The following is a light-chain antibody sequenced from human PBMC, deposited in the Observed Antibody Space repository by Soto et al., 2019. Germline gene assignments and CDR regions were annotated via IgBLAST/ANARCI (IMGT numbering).Light chain of an antibody. V-gene: IGKV1-39*01. CDR1: QTITRW. CDR2: DAS. J-gene: IGKJ1*01. CDR3: QQTYSTPPT. Sequence: DIQLTQSPSTLSSSAGERATITCRASQTITRWMAWYQQKPGKAPKLLIYDASTLQSGVPSRFSGSGSGTDFTLTISGLDPEDFATYYCQQTYSTPPTFGQGTKVDIK.